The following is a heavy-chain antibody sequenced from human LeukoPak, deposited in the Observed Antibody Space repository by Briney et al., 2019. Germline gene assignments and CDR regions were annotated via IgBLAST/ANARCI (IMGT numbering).Heavy chain of an antibody. V-gene: IGHV3-30*18. CDR2: ISYDGSRK. Sequence: GGSLRLSCRASRFSFSDYDMHWVRQAPGKGLEWVAVISYDGSRKHYGDSVKGRFTISRDNSKNTLYLQMNSLRAEDTAVYFCAKYAYNWNAPDGFDMWGQGTMVIVSS. D-gene: IGHD1-1*01. CDR3: AKYAYNWNAPDGFDM. J-gene: IGHJ3*02. CDR1: RFSFSDYD.